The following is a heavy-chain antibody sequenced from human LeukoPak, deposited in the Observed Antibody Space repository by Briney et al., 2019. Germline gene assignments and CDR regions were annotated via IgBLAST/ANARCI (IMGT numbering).Heavy chain of an antibody. D-gene: IGHD2-15*01. V-gene: IGHV3-30*18. CDR3: AKAPCSGGSCYSFDY. J-gene: IGHJ4*02. CDR2: ISYDGSNK. Sequence: GGSLRLSCAASGFTFSSYGMHWVRQAPGKGLEWVAVISYDGSNKYYADSVKGRFTISRDNSKNTLYLQMNSLRAEDTAVYYCAKAPCSGGSCYSFDYWGQGTLVTVSS. CDR1: GFTFSSYG.